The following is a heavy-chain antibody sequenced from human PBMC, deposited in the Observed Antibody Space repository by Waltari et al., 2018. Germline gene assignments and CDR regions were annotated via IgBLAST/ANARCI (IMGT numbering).Heavy chain of an antibody. CDR3: ARDLVEGARAFDY. Sequence: QVQLVQSGAEVKRPGSSVKVSCKASGGTFSSYAISWVRQAPGQGLEWMGGIIPILGIANYAQKFQGRVTITADDSTSTAYMELSSLRSEDTAVYYCARDLVEGARAFDYWGQGTLVTVSS. CDR1: GGTFSSYA. CDR2: IIPILGIA. D-gene: IGHD1-26*01. J-gene: IGHJ4*02. V-gene: IGHV1-69*04.